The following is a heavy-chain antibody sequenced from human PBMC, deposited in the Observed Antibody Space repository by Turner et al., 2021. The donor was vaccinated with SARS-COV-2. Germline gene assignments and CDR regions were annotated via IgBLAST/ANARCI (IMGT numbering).Heavy chain of an antibody. D-gene: IGHD6-19*01. V-gene: IGHV3-23*01. CDR3: AKDIRTTPIAVAGRGAFDI. CDR1: GFTCCSYA. CDR2: ISGSGGST. J-gene: IGHJ3*02. Sequence: EVQLLESGGGLVQPGGSWGLPWVASGFTCCSYAMSWLRQAPGKGLEWVSAISGSGGSTIYADSVKGRFPITRDDSKNTLYLQMNSLRAEDTAVYYCAKDIRTTPIAVAGRGAFDIWGQGTMVTVSS.